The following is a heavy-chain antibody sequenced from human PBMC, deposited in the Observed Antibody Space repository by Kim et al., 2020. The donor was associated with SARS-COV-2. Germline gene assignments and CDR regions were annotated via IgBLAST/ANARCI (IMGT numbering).Heavy chain of an antibody. D-gene: IGHD3-16*02. CDR2: IYYSGST. Sequence: SETLSLTCTVSGGSISSYYWSWIRQPPGKGLEWIGYIYYSGSTNYNPSLKSRVTISVDTSKNQFSLKLSSVTAADTAVYYCARFSGYHDAFDIWGQGTMVTVSS. V-gene: IGHV4-59*08. J-gene: IGHJ3*02. CDR1: GGSISSYY. CDR3: ARFSGYHDAFDI.